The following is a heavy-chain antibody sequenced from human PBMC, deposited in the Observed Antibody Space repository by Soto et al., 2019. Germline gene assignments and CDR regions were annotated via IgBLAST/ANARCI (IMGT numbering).Heavy chain of an antibody. D-gene: IGHD1-26*01. CDR3: ARAGVSGSPYWCFNV. Sequence: QLQLQESGSGLVKPSQTLSLTCAVSGGSISSGGYSWSWLRQPPGKGLEWIGYIFHSGSTYYNPSLKCRVAMSVAGSKHCISLDLSSVTSADTVVYYCARAGVSGSPYWCFNVWCCGTLVTVFS. CDR2: IFHSGST. J-gene: IGHJ2*01. CDR1: GGSISSGGYS. V-gene: IGHV4-30-2*01.